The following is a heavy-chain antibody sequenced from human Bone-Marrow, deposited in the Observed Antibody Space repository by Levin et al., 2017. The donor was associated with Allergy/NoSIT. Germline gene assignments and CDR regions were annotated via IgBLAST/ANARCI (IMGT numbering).Heavy chain of an antibody. J-gene: IGHJ4*02. CDR3: ARQPRTTPTTYFDY. CDR2: ICYSGST. V-gene: IGHV4-39*01. D-gene: IGHD5-12*01. CDR1: GGSVSSSSYY. Sequence: GSLRLSCTVSGGSVSSSSYYWGWIRQPPGRGLEWIGNICYSGSTYSNTSLKSRVSISVDASKNQFSLKLSSVTAADTAVYYCARQPRTTPTTYFDYWGQGILVTVSS.